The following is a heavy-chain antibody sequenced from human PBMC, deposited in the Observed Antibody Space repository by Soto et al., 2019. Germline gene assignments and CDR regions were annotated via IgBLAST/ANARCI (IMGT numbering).Heavy chain of an antibody. Sequence: EVQLVESGGGLVQPGGSLRLSCAASGLTVSTNPMSWVRQAPGKGLEWVSVIYTGGGTHYADSGKGRFTISRDTSKNTVNLQMNSLRPEDTAVYYCARDGSGHWGQGTLVTVSS. CDR3: ARDGSGH. CDR2: IYTGGGT. V-gene: IGHV3-66*01. J-gene: IGHJ4*02. CDR1: GLTVSTNP.